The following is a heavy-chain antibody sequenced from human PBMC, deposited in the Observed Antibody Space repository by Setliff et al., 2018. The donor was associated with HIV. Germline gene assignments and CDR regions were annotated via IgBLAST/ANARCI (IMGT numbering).Heavy chain of an antibody. J-gene: IGHJ4*02. V-gene: IGHV1-2*04. CDR3: ARDSGAAGISGFDY. CDR1: GYTFIGYY. Sequence: VKVSCKASGYTFIGYYMHWVRQAPGQGLEWMGWINPNSGGTNYAQKFQGWVTMTRDTSISTAYMELSRLRSDDTAVYYCARDSGAAGISGFDYWGQGTLVTVSS. CDR2: INPNSGGT. D-gene: IGHD6-13*01.